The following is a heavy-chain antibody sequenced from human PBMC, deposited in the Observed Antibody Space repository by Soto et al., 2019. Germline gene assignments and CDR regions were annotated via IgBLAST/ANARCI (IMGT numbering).Heavy chain of an antibody. CDR2: ISYTGSTI. CDR1: EFTFSNYE. J-gene: IGHJ4*02. V-gene: IGHV3-48*03. D-gene: IGHD3-22*01. CDR3: ARGLRNYYDRSGLHY. Sequence: EVQLVESGGGLVQPGGSLRISCVGSEFTFSNYEMNWVRQAPGKGLEWVSYISYTGSTIYYADSVRGRFTISRDNSKNSLYLQMNSLRAEDTAVYYCARGLRNYYDRSGLHYWGQGTLVTVSS.